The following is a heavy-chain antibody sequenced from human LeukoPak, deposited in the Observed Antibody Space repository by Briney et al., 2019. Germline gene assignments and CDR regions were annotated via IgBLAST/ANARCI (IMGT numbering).Heavy chain of an antibody. CDR3: AKRSCSGGRCYFDY. CDR2: INWNGGST. J-gene: IGHJ4*02. V-gene: IGHV3-9*01. CDR1: GFIFNNYA. Sequence: PGGSLRLSCAASGFIFNNYAMYWVRQVPGKGLEWVSGINWNGGSTVYADSVKGRFTISRDNSKNALYLQMNSLRAEDTAFYYCAKRSCSGGRCYFDYWGQGTLVTVSS. D-gene: IGHD2-15*01.